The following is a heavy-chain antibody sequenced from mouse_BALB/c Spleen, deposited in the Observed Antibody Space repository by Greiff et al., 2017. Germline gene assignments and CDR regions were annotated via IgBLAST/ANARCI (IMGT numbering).Heavy chain of an antibody. CDR2: IRNKAIGYTT. D-gene: IGHD1-1*01. Sequence: EVKLVESGGGLVQPGGSLRLSCATSGFTFPDYYMSWVRQPPGKALEWLGFIRNKAIGYTTEYSASVKCRFTISRDNSQRILYLQMNNLRAEDSATDNSARDIEDDGPWFEEWGQGTLVTGSA. J-gene: IGHJ3*01. CDR1: GFTFPDYY. V-gene: IGHV7-3*02. CDR3: ARDIEDDGPWFEE.